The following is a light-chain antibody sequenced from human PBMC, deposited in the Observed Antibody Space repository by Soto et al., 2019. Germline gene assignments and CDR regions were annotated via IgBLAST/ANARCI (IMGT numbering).Light chain of an antibody. CDR2: GAS. J-gene: IGKJ5*01. CDR1: QSVSSN. Sequence: IVLTQSPATLSVSPWERATLSCRASQSVSSNLAWYQQKPVQAPRLLISGASTRSTGVPARFSGSCSGTEFTLTITSLQSEDFAVYCCQQYNNWPLTFGPGTRLENK. V-gene: IGKV3D-15*01. CDR3: QQYNNWPLT.